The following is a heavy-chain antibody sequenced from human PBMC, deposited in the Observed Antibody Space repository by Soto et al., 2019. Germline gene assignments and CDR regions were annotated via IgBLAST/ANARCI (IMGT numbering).Heavy chain of an antibody. V-gene: IGHV2-5*02. CDR2: IYWDDDK. CDR3: AHSGTDDYVWGSYRYTYFDY. D-gene: IGHD3-16*02. Sequence: GPTLVNPTQTLTLTCTFSGFSLSTSGVGVGWIRQPPGKALEWLALIYWDDDKRYSPSLKSRLTITKDTSKNQVVLTMTNMDPVDTATYYCAHSGTDDYVWGSYRYTYFDYWGQGTLVTVSS. CDR1: GFSLSTSGVG. J-gene: IGHJ4*02.